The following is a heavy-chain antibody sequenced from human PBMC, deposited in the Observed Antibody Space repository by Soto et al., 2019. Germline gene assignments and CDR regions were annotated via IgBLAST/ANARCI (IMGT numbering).Heavy chain of an antibody. Sequence: PSETLSLTCTVSGGSVSSGSYYWTWIRQPPGKRMECIGYIHFSGRTNYNPSLETRVTISPDTSRNQFSLKLNSVTAADTAVEYCARAPATRSGSFDIWGQGTMVTVS. CDR2: IHFSGRT. CDR3: ARAPATRSGSFDI. D-gene: IGHD1-26*01. CDR1: GGSVSSGSYY. V-gene: IGHV4-61*01. J-gene: IGHJ3*02.